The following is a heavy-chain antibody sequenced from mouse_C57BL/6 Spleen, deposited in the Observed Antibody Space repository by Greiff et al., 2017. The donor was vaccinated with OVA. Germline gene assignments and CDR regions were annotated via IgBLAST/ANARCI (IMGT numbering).Heavy chain of an antibody. CDR1: GYTFTSYW. CDR2: IYPGSGST. V-gene: IGHV1-55*01. CDR3: STVDGYYPWFAY. Sequence: QVQLQQPGAELVKPGASVKMSCKASGYTFTSYWITWVKQRPGQGLEWIGEIYPGSGSTNYNEKFKSKATLTGDTSSSTAYMQLSSLTSEDSAVYYCSTVDGYYPWFAYWGQGTLVTVSA. J-gene: IGHJ3*01. D-gene: IGHD2-3*01.